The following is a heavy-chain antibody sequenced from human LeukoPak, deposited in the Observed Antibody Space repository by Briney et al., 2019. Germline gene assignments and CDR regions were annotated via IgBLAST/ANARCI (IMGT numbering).Heavy chain of an antibody. CDR2: ISSSSSYT. V-gene: IGHV3-21*05. J-gene: IGHJ6*02. Sequence: GGSLRLSCAASGLTFSNYWMDWVRQAPGKGLEWVSYISSSSSYTNYADSVKGRFTISRDNAKNSLHLQMNSLRAEDTAVYYCARAPHYSNYGPYYYGMDVWGQGTTVTVSS. D-gene: IGHD4-11*01. CDR3: ARAPHYSNYGPYYYGMDV. CDR1: GLTFSNYW.